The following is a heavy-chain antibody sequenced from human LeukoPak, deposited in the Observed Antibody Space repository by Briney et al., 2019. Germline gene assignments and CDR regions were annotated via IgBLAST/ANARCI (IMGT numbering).Heavy chain of an antibody. J-gene: IGHJ1*01. V-gene: IGHV3-23*01. D-gene: IGHD4-11*01. CDR1: GFTFSSYA. CDR3: ARGIRDYNDQLGYFQH. Sequence: GGSLRLSCEASGFTFSSYAMSWVRQAPGKGLKWVSVISGSGGSTYYADSVKGRFTISRDNTKKSLYLQMNSLRAEDTAVYYCARGIRDYNDQLGYFQHWGQGTLVTVSS. CDR2: ISGSGGST.